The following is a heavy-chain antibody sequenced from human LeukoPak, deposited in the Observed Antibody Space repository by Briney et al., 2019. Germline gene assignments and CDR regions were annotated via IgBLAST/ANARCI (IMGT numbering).Heavy chain of an antibody. Sequence: PSQTLSLTCTVSGGSISSGDYYWSWIRQPPGKGLEWIGYIYYSGSTYYNPSLKGRVTISVDTSKNQFSLKLSSVTAADTAVYYCARDLLNDYVDYWGQGTLVTVSS. CDR3: ARDLLNDYVDY. V-gene: IGHV4-30-4*01. CDR1: GGSISSGDYY. J-gene: IGHJ4*02. CDR2: IYYSGST.